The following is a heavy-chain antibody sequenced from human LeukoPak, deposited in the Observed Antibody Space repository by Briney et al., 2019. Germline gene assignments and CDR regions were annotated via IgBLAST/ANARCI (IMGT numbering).Heavy chain of an antibody. D-gene: IGHD3-10*01. V-gene: IGHV4-34*01. CDR1: GGSFSGFY. CDR2: INHSGST. CDR3: ARGPDSGSHFAWFDP. Sequence: SETLSLTCAVYGGSFSGFYWSWVRQPPGKGLEWMGEINHSGSTHYNPSFKSRITILVDTSRNQLSLKLTSVTAADTAVYYCARGPDSGSHFAWFDPWGQGTLVTVSS. J-gene: IGHJ5*02.